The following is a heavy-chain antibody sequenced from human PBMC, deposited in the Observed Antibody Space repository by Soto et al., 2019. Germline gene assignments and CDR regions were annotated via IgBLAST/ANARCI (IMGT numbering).Heavy chain of an antibody. Sequence: QVQLVQSGAEVKTPGASVKVSCKASGYTFANYDINWVRQAPGQGLEWMGWMNPNSGNTGYAQKFQGRLTMTRDTALSVAPMELSSLRNEDTAVYYCARSDGYNFNWLDSWGQGTLVTVSA. CDR1: GYTFANYD. J-gene: IGHJ5*01. V-gene: IGHV1-8*01. CDR3: ARSDGYNFNWLDS. D-gene: IGHD2-21*01. CDR2: MNPNSGNT.